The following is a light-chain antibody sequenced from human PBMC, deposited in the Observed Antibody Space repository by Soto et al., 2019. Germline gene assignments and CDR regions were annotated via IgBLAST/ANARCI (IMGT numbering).Light chain of an antibody. V-gene: IGKV3-15*01. CDR3: HQYNHWLTWT. Sequence: EIVMTQSPATLSVSPGERATLSCRASHSVSSNLAWYQQRPGQAPRLLIYSASTRATGIPARFSGSGSGTEFTLTISSLQSEDFAVYYCHQYNHWLTWTFGQGTKVDI. J-gene: IGKJ1*01. CDR1: HSVSSN. CDR2: SAS.